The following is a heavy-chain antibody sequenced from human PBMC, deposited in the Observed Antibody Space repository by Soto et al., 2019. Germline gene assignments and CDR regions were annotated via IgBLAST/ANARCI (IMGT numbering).Heavy chain of an antibody. CDR2: IRSETFGGTA. CDR1: GFTFGDYG. J-gene: IGHJ6*02. Sequence: PGGSLRLSCSASGFTFGDYGMNWVRQAPGKGLEWISFIRSETFGGTAEYAASVKGRFIISRDDSKRTTYLQLNDLKAEDTAVYYCTREDSSFTYGMDVWGQGTTVTVSS. V-gene: IGHV3-49*04. D-gene: IGHD3-10*01. CDR3: TREDSSFTYGMDV.